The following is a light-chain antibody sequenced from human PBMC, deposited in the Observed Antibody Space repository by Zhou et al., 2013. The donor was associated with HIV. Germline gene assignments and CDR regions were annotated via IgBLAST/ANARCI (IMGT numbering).Light chain of an antibody. CDR2: KAS. J-gene: IGKJ1*01. CDR3: HQFDSFPWT. Sequence: IQMTQSPSTLSASVGDRVTITCRASQSISSWVAWYQQKPGKVPKLLIYKASSLESGVPSRFSGSGSGTDFTLTISSLQPGDFATYYCHQFDSFPWTFGQGT. V-gene: IGKV1-5*03. CDR1: QSISSW.